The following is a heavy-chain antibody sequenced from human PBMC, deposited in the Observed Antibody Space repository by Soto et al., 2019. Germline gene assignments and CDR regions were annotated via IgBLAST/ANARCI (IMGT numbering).Heavy chain of an antibody. CDR3: SRDLLGVCAFDI. CDR2: IRSKASGGTA. V-gene: IGHV3-49*03. Sequence: EVQLVESGGDLVQPGRSLRLSCTTSGFTFGDYAVSWLRQAPGKGLEWVSFIRSKASGGTAEYAASVKGRFTISRDDSKSIAYLQMNSLKTEDTAVYYCSRDLLGVCAFDIWGQGTMVTVSS. J-gene: IGHJ3*02. D-gene: IGHD3-16*01. CDR1: GFTFGDYA.